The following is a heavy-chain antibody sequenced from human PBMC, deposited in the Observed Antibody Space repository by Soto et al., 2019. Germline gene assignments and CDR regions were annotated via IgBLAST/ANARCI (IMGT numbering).Heavy chain of an antibody. CDR1: GFTFSIYD. J-gene: IGHJ4*02. CDR2: IGTAGDT. Sequence: AGGSLRLSCAASGFTFSIYDMHWVRQATGNGLEWVSAIGTAGDTYYPGSVKGRFTISRENAKNSLYLQMNSLRAGDTAMYYCARSPPGDIPMASPYFDSWGQGTLVTVSS. V-gene: IGHV3-13*01. CDR3: ARSPPGDIPMASPYFDS. D-gene: IGHD5-18*01.